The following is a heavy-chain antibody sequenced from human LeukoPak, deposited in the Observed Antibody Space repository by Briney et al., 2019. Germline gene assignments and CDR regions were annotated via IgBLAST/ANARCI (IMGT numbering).Heavy chain of an antibody. V-gene: IGHV4-31*03. CDR2: IYYGGST. CDR1: GGSISSSSYY. Sequence: PSETLSLTCTVSGGSISSSSYYWGWIRQYPGKGLEWIGYIYYGGSTYYTPSLKSRVTISVDTSENQFSLNLSSVTAADTAVYYCARSPYCTGGSCYLLYWGQGTLVTVSS. CDR3: ARSPYCTGGSCYLLY. D-gene: IGHD2-15*01. J-gene: IGHJ4*02.